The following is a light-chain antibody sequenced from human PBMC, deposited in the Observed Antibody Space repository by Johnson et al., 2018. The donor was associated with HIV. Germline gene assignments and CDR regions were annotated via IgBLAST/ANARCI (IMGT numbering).Light chain of an antibody. CDR1: SSNIGINY. J-gene: IGLJ1*01. CDR3: ETWARSLSGYYV. Sequence: QSVLTQPPSVSAAPGQKVTISCSGSSSNIGINYVSWFQQLPGTAPKLLIYDNDKRPSGIPDRFSGSKSGTSATLGITGLQTGDEADYYCETWARSLSGYYVFGTGTKLTVL. CDR2: DND. V-gene: IGLV1-51*01.